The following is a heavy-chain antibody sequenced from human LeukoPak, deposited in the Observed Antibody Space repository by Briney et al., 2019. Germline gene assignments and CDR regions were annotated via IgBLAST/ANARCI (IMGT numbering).Heavy chain of an antibody. Sequence: SETLSLTCAVYGGSFSGYYWSWIRQPPGKGLEWIGEINHSGSTNYNPSLKSRVTISVDTSKNQFSLKLSSVTAADTAVYYCARVRGLRIQPNYFDYWGQGTLVTVSS. CDR2: INHSGST. J-gene: IGHJ4*02. D-gene: IGHD5-18*01. CDR1: GGSFSGYY. CDR3: ARVRGLRIQPNYFDY. V-gene: IGHV4-34*01.